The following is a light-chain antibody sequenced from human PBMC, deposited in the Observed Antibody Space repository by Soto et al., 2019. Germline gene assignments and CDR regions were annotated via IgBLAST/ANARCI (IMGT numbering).Light chain of an antibody. CDR2: GAS. CDR1: QSVSSN. V-gene: IGKV3D-15*01. Sequence: EIVITQSPATLSVSPGERATLSCRASQSVSSNLAWYQQKNGQAPRLLIYGASTRDTGIPDRFSGSGSGTEFTLPINRLEPEDFSVYFCHQRAGWPPTFGGGTKVDIK. CDR3: HQRAGWPPT. J-gene: IGKJ4*01.